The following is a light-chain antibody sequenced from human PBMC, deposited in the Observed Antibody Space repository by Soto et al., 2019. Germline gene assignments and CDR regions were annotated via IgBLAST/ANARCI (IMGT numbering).Light chain of an antibody. Sequence: EIALKQSPGTLSLSPGERATLSCRASQSVSSSYFAWYQQKPGQAPRLLIYGVSSRATGIPDRFSGSGSGTDFTITISRLEPEDFAVYYCQQYGSSQWTSGQGTKVELK. J-gene: IGKJ1*01. CDR3: QQYGSSQWT. CDR1: QSVSSSY. V-gene: IGKV3-20*01. CDR2: GVS.